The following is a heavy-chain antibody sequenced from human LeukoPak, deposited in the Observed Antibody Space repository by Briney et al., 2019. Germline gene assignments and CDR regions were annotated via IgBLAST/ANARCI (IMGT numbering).Heavy chain of an antibody. CDR1: GFTFSSYG. CDR3: AKEHPAGYFDY. CDR2: IRNDGSMK. D-gene: IGHD6-13*01. Sequence: PGGSLRLSCAASGFTFSSYGMHWVRQAPGKGLEWAAFIRNDGSMKYYADSVKGRFTISRDNSKNTVYLQMNSLRGEDTAVYYCAKEHPAGYFDYWGQGSLVTVSS. V-gene: IGHV3-30*02. J-gene: IGHJ4*02.